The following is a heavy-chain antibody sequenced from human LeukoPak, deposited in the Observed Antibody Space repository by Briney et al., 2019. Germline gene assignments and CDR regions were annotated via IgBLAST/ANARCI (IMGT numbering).Heavy chain of an antibody. CDR1: GFTFSSYA. Sequence: GGSLRLSCAASGFTFSSYAMNWVRQAPGMGLEWVSAISGSGGTTYYADSVKGRFTISRDNSQNTLYLQMNSLRAEDAAIYYCAKVGGYYYDSSGPYHFDYWGQGTLVTVSS. CDR3: AKVGGYYYDSSGPYHFDY. D-gene: IGHD3-22*01. V-gene: IGHV3-23*01. J-gene: IGHJ4*02. CDR2: ISGSGGTT.